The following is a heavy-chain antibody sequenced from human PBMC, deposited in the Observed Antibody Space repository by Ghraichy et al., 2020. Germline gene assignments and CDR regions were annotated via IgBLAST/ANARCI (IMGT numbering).Heavy chain of an antibody. J-gene: IGHJ4*02. D-gene: IGHD4-17*01. CDR1: GGSIRSGDYY. V-gene: IGHV4-30-4*01. CDR3: ARANYGDYFRPSFDY. CDR2: IYYSGST. Sequence: SETLSLTCTVSGGSIRSGDYYWTWIRQPPEKGLEWIGYIYYSGSTYYNPSLKSRVTISKHTSKNQFSLNLSSVTAADTAVYYCARANYGDYFRPSFDYWGQGTLVTVSS.